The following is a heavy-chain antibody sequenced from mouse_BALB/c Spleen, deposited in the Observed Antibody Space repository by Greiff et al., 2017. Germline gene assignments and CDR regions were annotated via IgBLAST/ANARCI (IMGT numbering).Heavy chain of an antibody. V-gene: IGHV1-14*01. Sequence: EVKLMESGPELVKPGASVKMSCKASGYTFTSYVMHWVKQKPGQGLEWIGYINPYNDGTKYNEKFKGKATLTSDKSSSTAYMELSSLTSEDSAVYYCARGRGAMDYWGQGTSVTVSS. CDR1: GYTFTSYV. CDR3: ARGRGAMDY. CDR2: INPYNDGT. J-gene: IGHJ4*01.